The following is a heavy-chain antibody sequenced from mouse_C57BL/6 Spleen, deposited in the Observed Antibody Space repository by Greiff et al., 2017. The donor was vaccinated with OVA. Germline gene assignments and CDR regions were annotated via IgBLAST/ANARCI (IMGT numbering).Heavy chain of an antibody. CDR2: IYPGSGST. CDR3: ARRYYDYFYYAMDY. D-gene: IGHD2-4*01. CDR1: GYTFTSYW. Sequence: QVQLQQPGAELVKPGASVKLSCKASGYTFTSYWITWVKQRPGQGLEWIGDIYPGSGSTNYNEKFKSKATMTVDTSSSTAYMKLSRLTSEDSAVYYCARRYYDYFYYAMDYWGQGTSVTVSS. J-gene: IGHJ4*01. V-gene: IGHV1-55*01.